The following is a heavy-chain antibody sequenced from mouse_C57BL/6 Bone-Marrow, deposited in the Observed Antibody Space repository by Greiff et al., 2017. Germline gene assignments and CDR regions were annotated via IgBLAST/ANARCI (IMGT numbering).Heavy chain of an antibody. CDR3: VPGPFAY. Sequence: EVQLVESGGGLVQPTGSLKLSCAASGFSFNTYAMNWVRQAPGKGLEWVARIRSKSNNYATYYADSVKDRFTISRDDSESMLYLQMNNVKSEDTSMYYCVPGPFAYWGQGTLVTVSA. CDR1: GFSFNTYA. CDR2: IRSKSNNYAT. V-gene: IGHV10-1*01. J-gene: IGHJ3*01.